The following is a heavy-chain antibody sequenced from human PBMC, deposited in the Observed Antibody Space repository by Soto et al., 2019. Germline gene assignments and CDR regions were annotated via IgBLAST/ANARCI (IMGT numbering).Heavy chain of an antibody. CDR3: ARTAPDSSGWYGFDC. D-gene: IGHD6-19*01. J-gene: IGHJ4*02. Sequence: QVQLQESGPGLVKPSGTLSLTCAVSGDSISSSNWWNWVRQPPGKGLEWIGEIYHSGSTNYNPSPKGRVTISVDKSKKQFSLKLSSVTAADTAVYYCARTAPDSSGWYGFDCWGQGTLVTVSS. CDR2: IYHSGST. V-gene: IGHV4-4*02. CDR1: GDSISSSNW.